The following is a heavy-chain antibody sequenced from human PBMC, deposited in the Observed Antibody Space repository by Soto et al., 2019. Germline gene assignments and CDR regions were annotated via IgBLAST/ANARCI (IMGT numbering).Heavy chain of an antibody. CDR2: IYYLGST. J-gene: IGHJ4*02. CDR1: GGSMSEYF. D-gene: IGHD3-10*01. V-gene: IGHV4-59*01. CDR3: ARDGYDGSGSPYPAY. Sequence: SETLSLTFSVSGGSMSEYFWSWIRQSPGKGLEWIGYIYYLGSTDYNPSLKSRVTISVDTSKRQFSLRLTSVTAADTAVYYCARDGYDGSGSPYPAYWGPGTQVTVSS.